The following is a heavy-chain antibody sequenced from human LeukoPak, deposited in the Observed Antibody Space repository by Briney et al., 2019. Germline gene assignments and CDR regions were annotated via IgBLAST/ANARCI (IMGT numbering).Heavy chain of an antibody. J-gene: IGHJ6*02. CDR3: ARDSLNGWNYYYGMDV. CDR1: GGSISSYY. Sequence: SETLSLTCTVSGGSISSYYWSWIRQPPGKGLEWIGYIYYSGSTNYNPSLKSRVTISVDTSKNQFSLKLSTVTAADTAVYYCARDSLNGWNYYYGMDVWGQGTTVTVSS. CDR2: IYYSGST. V-gene: IGHV4-59*01. D-gene: IGHD1-1*01.